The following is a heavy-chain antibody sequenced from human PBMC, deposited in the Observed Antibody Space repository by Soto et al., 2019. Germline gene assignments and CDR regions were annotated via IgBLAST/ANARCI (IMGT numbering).Heavy chain of an antibody. CDR1: GGSFSGYY. J-gene: IGHJ6*02. CDR2: INHSGST. CDR3: ARNLRSTVTPPIDGMDV. D-gene: IGHD4-17*01. V-gene: IGHV4-34*01. Sequence: QVQLQQWGAGLLKPSETLSLTCAVYGGSFSGYYWSWIRQPPGKGLEWIGEINHSGSTNYNPSLKSRVTISVDTSKNQFSLKLSSVTDADTAVYYCARNLRSTVTPPIDGMDVWGQGTTVTVSS.